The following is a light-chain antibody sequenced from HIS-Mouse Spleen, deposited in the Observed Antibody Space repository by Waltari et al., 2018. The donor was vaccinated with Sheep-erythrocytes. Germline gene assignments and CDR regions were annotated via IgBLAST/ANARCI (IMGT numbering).Light chain of an antibody. V-gene: IGLV2-23*01. CDR3: CSYAGSSTPWV. J-gene: IGLJ3*02. Sequence: QSALTQPASVSGSPGQSITISCTGTSSDVGSYNLVSWYQQHPVKAPKLMIYEGSKRPSWVSNRFSGSKSGNTASLTISGLQAEDEADYYCCSYAGSSTPWVFGGGTKLTVL. CDR2: EGS. CDR1: SSDVGSYNL.